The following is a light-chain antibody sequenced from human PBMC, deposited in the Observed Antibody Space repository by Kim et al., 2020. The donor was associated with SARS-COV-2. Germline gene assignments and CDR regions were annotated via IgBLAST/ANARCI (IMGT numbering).Light chain of an antibody. CDR2: DAS. J-gene: IGKJ1*01. Sequence: ASVGDRVTITCRASKSISSWLAWYQQKPGKAPKLLIYDASSLESGVPSRFSGSGSGTEFTLTISSLQPDDFATYYCQQYNSYSATFGQGTKVEIK. CDR1: KSISSW. CDR3: QQYNSYSAT. V-gene: IGKV1-5*01.